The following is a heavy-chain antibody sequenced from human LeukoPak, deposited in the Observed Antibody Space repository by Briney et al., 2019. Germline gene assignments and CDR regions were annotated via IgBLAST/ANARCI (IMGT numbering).Heavy chain of an antibody. CDR1: GFTFSSYW. V-gene: IGHV3-33*03. Sequence: GGSLRLSCAASGFTFSSYWMSWVRQAPGKGLEWVAVIWYGGSNKYYADSVKGRFTISRDNAKNSLYLQMNSLRVEDTAFYYCAKDRFFYDSGSKANWGQGTLVTVSS. CDR3: AKDRFFYDSGSKAN. J-gene: IGHJ4*02. D-gene: IGHD3-22*01. CDR2: IWYGGSNK.